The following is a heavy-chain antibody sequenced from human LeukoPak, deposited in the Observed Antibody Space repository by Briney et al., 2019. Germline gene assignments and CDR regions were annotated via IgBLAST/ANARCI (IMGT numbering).Heavy chain of an antibody. D-gene: IGHD6-19*01. CDR3: ARGGSSGWSDY. V-gene: IGHV4-59*08. CDR2: IYCSGST. CDR1: GGSISSYY. Sequence: SETLSLTCTVSGGSISSYYWSWIRQPPGKGLEWIGYIYCSGSTNYNPSLKSRVTISVDTSKNKFSLKLSSLTAADTAVYYCARGGSSGWSDYWGQGTLVTVSS. J-gene: IGHJ4*02.